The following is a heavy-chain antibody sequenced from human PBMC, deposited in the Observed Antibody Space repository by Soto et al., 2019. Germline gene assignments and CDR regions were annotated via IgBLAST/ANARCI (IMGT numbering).Heavy chain of an antibody. D-gene: IGHD2-15*01. Sequence: DVQLLESGGGLVQPEGSLRLSCAASGFTFSSYAMGWVRQGPGKGLEWVAVVSIGGSTHYADSVRGRFTNSRDNSKNTLSLQMNILTAEDTAVYFCAKRRGAGGHFDYWGQGALVTVSS. V-gene: IGHV3-23*01. CDR3: AKRRGAGGHFDY. CDR1: GFTFSSYA. J-gene: IGHJ4*02. CDR2: VSIGGST.